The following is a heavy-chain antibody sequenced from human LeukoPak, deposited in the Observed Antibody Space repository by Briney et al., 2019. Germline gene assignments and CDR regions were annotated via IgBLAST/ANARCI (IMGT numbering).Heavy chain of an antibody. CDR2: IYPGGSP. CDR3: ARRYSSTWYDKIDY. D-gene: IGHD6-13*01. V-gene: IGHV4-4*02. CDR1: NDSISSNKW. Sequence: SGTLSLTCAVSNDSISSNKWWSWVRQSPGKGLEWIGEIYPGGSPNYNPSLESRITMSVDKSKNQFSLKLSSVTATDTAVYYCARRYSSTWYDKIDYWGQGTLVTVSS. J-gene: IGHJ4*02.